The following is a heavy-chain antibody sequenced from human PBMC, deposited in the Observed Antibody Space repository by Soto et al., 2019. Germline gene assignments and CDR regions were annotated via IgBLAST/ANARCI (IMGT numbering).Heavy chain of an antibody. V-gene: IGHV1-2*02. D-gene: IGHD3-10*02. CDR3: ARDLVSSASEYYFDY. CDR1: GYTFTGYY. CDR2: IEPTSGGK. Sequence: ASVKVSCKASGYTFTGYYMHGERQAPGQGLEWMGWIEPTSGGKNYAQKYQGRVTTTRNTSISTAYMELSRLRSDDTAVYYCARDLVSSASEYYFDYCVQGTLVTDSS. J-gene: IGHJ4*02.